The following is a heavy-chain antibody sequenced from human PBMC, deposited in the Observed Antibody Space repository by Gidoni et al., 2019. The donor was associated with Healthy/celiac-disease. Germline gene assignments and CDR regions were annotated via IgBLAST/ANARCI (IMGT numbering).Heavy chain of an antibody. Sequence: QVHLVESGGGVVPPARSLRLSCAGSGSTFSSYHRHWVRRAPGKGLEWVAVISYDGSNKYYADSVKGRFTISRDNSKNTLYLQMNSLRAEDTAVYYCAKDGDRFLEWLFAGAHFDYWGQGTLVTVSS. CDR3: AKDGDRFLEWLFAGAHFDY. CDR2: ISYDGSNK. V-gene: IGHV3-30*18. J-gene: IGHJ4*02. D-gene: IGHD3-3*01. CDR1: GSTFSSYH.